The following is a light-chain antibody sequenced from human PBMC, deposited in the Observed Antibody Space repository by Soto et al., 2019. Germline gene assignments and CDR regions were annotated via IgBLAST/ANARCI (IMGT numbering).Light chain of an antibody. CDR2: EGS. CDR3: CSYAVSSYDV. CDR1: SSDVGFYHL. J-gene: IGLJ1*01. V-gene: IGLV2-23*01. Sequence: QSAVTQPASVSGSPGQSITICCTGTSSDVGFYHLVTWYLHGHVKAPKFILYEGSKLPSGVYNRFSGSKSGNTASLTISGRQAEDEDYNYCCSYAVSSYDVFGNGSKLT.